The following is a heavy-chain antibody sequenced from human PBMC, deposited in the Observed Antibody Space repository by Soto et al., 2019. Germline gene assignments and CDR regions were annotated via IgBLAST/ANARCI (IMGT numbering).Heavy chain of an antibody. CDR1: GDSINSDNYY. V-gene: IGHV4-39*01. Sequence: PSETLSLTCSVSGDSINSDNYYWGWIRQPPGKGLEWIGSIYYRGNTYYNPSLKTRVTISLDKSKNQFSLKLNSVTAADSAVYFCARLEGLATISYYFDYWGQGTRVTVSS. J-gene: IGHJ4*02. CDR2: IYYRGNT. D-gene: IGHD3-9*01. CDR3: ARLEGLATISYYFDY.